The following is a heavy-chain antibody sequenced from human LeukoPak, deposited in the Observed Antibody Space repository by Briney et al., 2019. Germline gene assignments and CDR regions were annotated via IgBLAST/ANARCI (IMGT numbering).Heavy chain of an antibody. Sequence: PGGSLRLSCAASGFTFSSYGMHWVRQAPGKGLEWVAVIWDDGSYKYYADSVKGRFTISRENSSNTLYLQMNSLRAEDTAVYYCARDNGGYNWFDPWGQGTLVTVSS. J-gene: IGHJ5*02. V-gene: IGHV3-33*01. CDR3: ARDNGGYNWFDP. D-gene: IGHD2-8*01. CDR1: GFTFSSYG. CDR2: IWDDGSYK.